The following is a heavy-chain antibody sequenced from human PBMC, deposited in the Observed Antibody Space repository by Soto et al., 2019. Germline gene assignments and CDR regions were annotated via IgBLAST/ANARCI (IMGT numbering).Heavy chain of an antibody. D-gene: IGHD3-10*01. Sequence: QVQLQESGPGLVKPSETLSLTCTVSGGSIRGYCWGLIRQPPGKGLEWIGHICYTGSTYYSVSLKSRATISLDTSKNQFSLRLSSVTAADTALYYCVRWGMDRGVQWGGMDVWGQGTTVTVSS. V-gene: IGHV4-59*08. J-gene: IGHJ6*02. CDR2: ICYTGST. CDR1: GGSIRGYC. CDR3: VRWGMDRGVQWGGMDV.